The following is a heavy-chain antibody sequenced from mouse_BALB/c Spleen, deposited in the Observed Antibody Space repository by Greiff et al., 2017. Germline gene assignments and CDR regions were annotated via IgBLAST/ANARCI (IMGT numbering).Heavy chain of an antibody. CDR2: ISYDGSN. D-gene: IGHD2-4*01. CDR3: ATIYYDYDR. CDR1: GYSITSGYY. Sequence: VQLQQSGPGLVKPSQSLSLTCSVTGYSITSGYYWNWIRQFPGNKLEWMGYISYDGSNNYNPSLKNRISITRDTSKNQFFLKLNSVTTEDTATYYCATIYYDYDRWGQGTTLTVSS. V-gene: IGHV3-6*02. J-gene: IGHJ2*01.